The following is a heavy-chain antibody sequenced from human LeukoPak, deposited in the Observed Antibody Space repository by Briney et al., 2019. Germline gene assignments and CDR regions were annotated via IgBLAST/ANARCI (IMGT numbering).Heavy chain of an antibody. J-gene: IGHJ6*02. D-gene: IGHD3-3*01. CDR2: IYYSGST. CDR1: GGSISSSSYY. V-gene: IGHV4-39*01. CDR3: AKTYYDFWSGYPYGMDV. Sequence: SETLSLTCTVSGGSISSSSYYWGWIRQPPGKGLEWIGSIYYSGSTYYNPSLKSRVTISVDTSKNQFSLKLSSVTAADTAVYYCAKTYYDFWSGYPYGMDVWGQGTTVTVSS.